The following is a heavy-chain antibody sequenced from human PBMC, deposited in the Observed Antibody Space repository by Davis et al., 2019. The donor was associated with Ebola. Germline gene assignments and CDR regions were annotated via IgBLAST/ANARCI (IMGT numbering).Heavy chain of an antibody. J-gene: IGHJ6*02. CDR1: GYSFTSYW. CDR2: IYPGDSDP. CDR3: VRFGGTCSGGSCYSYYYYGMDV. Sequence: GEFLKISCKGSGYSFTSYWIGWVRQMPGKGLEWMGIIYPGDSDPRYSPSFQGQVTISADKSISTAYLQWSSLKASDTSMYYCVRFGGTCSGGSCYSYYYYGMDVWGQGTTVTVSS. D-gene: IGHD2-15*01. V-gene: IGHV5-51*01.